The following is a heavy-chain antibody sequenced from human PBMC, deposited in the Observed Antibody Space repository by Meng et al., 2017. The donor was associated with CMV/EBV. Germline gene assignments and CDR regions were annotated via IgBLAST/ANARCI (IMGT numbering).Heavy chain of an antibody. CDR2: IRSKAYGGTT. V-gene: IGHV3-49*04. Sequence: GESLKISCTASGFTFGDYAMSWVRQAPGKGLEWVGFIRSKAYGGTTEYAASVKGRFTISRDDSKSIAYLQMNSLKTEDTAVYYCTTGIAVAGSFYYYGMDVWGQGTTVTVSS. CDR3: TTGIAVAGSFYYYGMDV. J-gene: IGHJ6*02. D-gene: IGHD6-19*01. CDR1: GFTFGDYA.